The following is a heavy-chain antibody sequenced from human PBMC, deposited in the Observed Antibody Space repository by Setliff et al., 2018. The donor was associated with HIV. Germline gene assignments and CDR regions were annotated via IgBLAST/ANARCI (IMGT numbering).Heavy chain of an antibody. V-gene: IGHV1-46*01. D-gene: IGHD6-6*01. J-gene: IGHJ1*01. Sequence: ASVKVSCKASGYNFITYYIHWVRQAPGQGLEWMGLINPRSGSTNYAQKFQGRVTMTRDTSTSTVYMELSSLRSEDTAVYYCARDPAPSSSASYFQHWGQGTPVTVSS. CDR3: ARDPAPSSSASYFQH. CDR1: GYNFITYY. CDR2: INPRSGST.